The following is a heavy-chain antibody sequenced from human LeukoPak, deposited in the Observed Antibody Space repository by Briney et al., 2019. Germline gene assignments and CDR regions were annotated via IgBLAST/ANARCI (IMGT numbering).Heavy chain of an antibody. V-gene: IGHV4-61*01. CDR3: AGCSGYYRLFDY. Sequence: SETLSLTCTVSGGSVTSGSYYWSWIRQPPGKGLEWIGYIYHTGSTNYSPSLKSRVTISVDTSKNQFSLKLSSVTAADTAVYYCAGCSGYYRLFDYWGQGTLVTVSS. CDR1: GGSVTSGSYY. D-gene: IGHD3-22*01. CDR2: IYHTGST. J-gene: IGHJ4*02.